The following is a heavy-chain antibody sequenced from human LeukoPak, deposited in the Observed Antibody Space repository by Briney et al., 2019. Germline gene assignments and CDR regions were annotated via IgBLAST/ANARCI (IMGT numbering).Heavy chain of an antibody. CDR2: ISHEESNK. CDR3: AKEVVASVGMGGHLYNWFDP. Sequence: PGGSLRLSCAASGFTFSSFGIHWVRQAPGKGLEWVAVISHEESNKFYADSVRGRFTISRDNAKNTLYLQMDSLRAEDTATYYCAKEVVASVGMGGHLYNWFDPWGQGTLVTVSS. CDR1: GFTFSSFG. V-gene: IGHV3-30*18. D-gene: IGHD1-26*01. J-gene: IGHJ5*02.